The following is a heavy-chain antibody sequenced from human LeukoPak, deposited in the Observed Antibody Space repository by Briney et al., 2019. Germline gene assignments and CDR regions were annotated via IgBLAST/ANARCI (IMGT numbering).Heavy chain of an antibody. CDR3: ARLRPGGYFDY. D-gene: IGHD1-1*01. Sequence: PSETLFLTCTVSGGSISSYYWSWIRQPPGKGLEWIGYIYYSGSTNYNPSLKSRVTISVDTSKNQFSLKLSSVTAADTAVYYCARLRPGGYFDYWGQGTLVTVSS. V-gene: IGHV4-59*08. CDR1: GGSISSYY. J-gene: IGHJ4*02. CDR2: IYYSGST.